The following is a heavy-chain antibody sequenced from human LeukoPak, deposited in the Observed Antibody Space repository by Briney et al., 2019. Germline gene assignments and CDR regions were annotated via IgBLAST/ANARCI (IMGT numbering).Heavy chain of an antibody. CDR2: INHSGST. CDR1: GGSFSGYY. CDR3: AGSWSSPYDY. D-gene: IGHD6-13*01. V-gene: IGHV4-34*01. Sequence: SETLSLTCAVYGGSFSGYYWSWIRQPPGKGLEWIGQINHSGSTNYNPSLKSRVTISVDTSKNQFSLKLSSVTAADTAVYYCAGSWSSPYDYWGQGSLVTVCS. J-gene: IGHJ4*02.